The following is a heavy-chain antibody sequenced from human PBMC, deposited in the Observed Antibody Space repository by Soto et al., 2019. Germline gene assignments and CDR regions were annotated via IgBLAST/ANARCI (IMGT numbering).Heavy chain of an antibody. D-gene: IGHD3-22*01. CDR2: IYYSENT. CDR3: ARRRITMIVVVFDAFDI. V-gene: IGHV4-39*07. Sequence: PSETMSITCTVSGDSISSGWYSWSWIRQPPGKGLEWIGTIYYSENTYYNPSLKSRVTISVDKSKNQFSLKLSSVTAADTAVYYCARRRITMIVVVFDAFDIWGQGTMVTVSS. CDR1: GDSISSGWYS. J-gene: IGHJ3*02.